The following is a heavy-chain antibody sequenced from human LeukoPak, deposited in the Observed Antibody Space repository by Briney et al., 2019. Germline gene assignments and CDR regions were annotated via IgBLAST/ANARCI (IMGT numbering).Heavy chain of an antibody. D-gene: IGHD3-9*01. CDR3: ARDESNVLRYFDWLRGRGDAFDI. CDR2: ISAYNGNT. J-gene: IGHJ3*02. Sequence: GASVKVSCKASGYTFTSCGISWVRQAPGQGLEWLGWISAYNGNTNYAQKLQGRVTMTTDTSTSTAYMELRSLRSDDTAVYYCARDESNVLRYFDWLRGRGDAFDIWGQGTMVTVSS. CDR1: GYTFTSCG. V-gene: IGHV1-18*01.